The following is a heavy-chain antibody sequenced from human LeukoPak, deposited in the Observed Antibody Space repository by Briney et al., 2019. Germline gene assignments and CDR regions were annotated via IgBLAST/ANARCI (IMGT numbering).Heavy chain of an antibody. Sequence: GSLRLSCAASGFTFSSYAMSWVRQAPGKGLEWVSAISGSGGSTYYADSVKGRFTISRDNSKNTLYLQMNSLRAEDTAVYYCAKDFLVVVVAAYFDYWGQGTLVTVSS. CDR3: AKDFLVVVVAAYFDY. CDR1: GFTFSSYA. CDR2: ISGSGGST. D-gene: IGHD2-15*01. J-gene: IGHJ4*02. V-gene: IGHV3-23*01.